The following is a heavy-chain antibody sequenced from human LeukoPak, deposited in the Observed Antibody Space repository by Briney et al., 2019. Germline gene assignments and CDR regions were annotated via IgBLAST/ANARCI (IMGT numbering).Heavy chain of an antibody. D-gene: IGHD3-22*01. Sequence: VGCLRLSCAASGFTFSSYAMSWVRQAPGKGLEWVSGISGSGGSTTYADSVKGRFTISRDNSKNTMDLQMNSLRAEDTAVYYCARSSTVIVVDFGYWGQGTLVTVSS. CDR1: GFTFSSYA. CDR3: ARSSTVIVVDFGY. V-gene: IGHV3-23*01. CDR2: ISGSGGST. J-gene: IGHJ4*02.